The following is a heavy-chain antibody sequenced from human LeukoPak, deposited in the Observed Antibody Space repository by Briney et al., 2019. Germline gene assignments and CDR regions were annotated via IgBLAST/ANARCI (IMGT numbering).Heavy chain of an antibody. CDR3: AVEPMTTVTTNY. J-gene: IGHJ4*02. V-gene: IGHV4-34*01. D-gene: IGHD4-11*01. CDR2: INHSGST. Sequence: SETLSLTCAVYGGSFRGYYWSWIRQPPGKGLEWIGEINHSGSTNYNPSLKSRVTISVDTSKNQFSLKLSSVTAADTAVYYCAVEPMTTVTTNYWGQGTLVTVSS. CDR1: GGSFRGYY.